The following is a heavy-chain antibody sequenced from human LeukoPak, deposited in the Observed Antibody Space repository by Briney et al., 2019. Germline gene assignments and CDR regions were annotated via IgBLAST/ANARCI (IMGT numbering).Heavy chain of an antibody. V-gene: IGHV4-39*01. Sequence: SETLSLTCTVSGISISSSHYYWGWIRQSPGKGLEWIGNIYYSGSTYYNPSLKSRVIISVDTSKNQFSLKLSSVTAADTALYYCARSWRGIKYNGSYDWFDPWGQGTLVIVPS. CDR1: GISISSSHYY. J-gene: IGHJ5*02. CDR2: IYYSGST. D-gene: IGHD1-26*01. CDR3: ARSWRGIKYNGSYDWFDP.